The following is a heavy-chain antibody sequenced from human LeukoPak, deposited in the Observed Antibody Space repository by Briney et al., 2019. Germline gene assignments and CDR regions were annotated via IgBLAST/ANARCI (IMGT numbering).Heavy chain of an antibody. CDR3: AKNTRGPYYYGSGPPDDY. D-gene: IGHD3-10*01. V-gene: IGHV1-2*02. J-gene: IGHJ4*02. CDR2: INPNSGGT. CDR1: GYTFTGYY. Sequence: GASVKVSCKASGYTFTGYYMHWVRQAPGQGLEWMGWINPNSGGTNYAQKFQGRVTMTRDTSISTAYMELSRLRSEDTAVYYCAKNTRGPYYYGSGPPDDYWGQGTLVTVSS.